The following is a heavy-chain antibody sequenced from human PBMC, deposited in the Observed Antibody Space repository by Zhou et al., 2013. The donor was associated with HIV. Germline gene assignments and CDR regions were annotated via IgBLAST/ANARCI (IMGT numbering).Heavy chain of an antibody. CDR3: AAYVGHSGWYVSDAFDI. V-gene: IGHV1-58*02. CDR1: GFTFTSSA. Sequence: QMQLVQSGPEVKKPGTSVKFSCKASGFTFTSSAMQWVRQARGQRLEWIGWIVVGSGNTNYAQKFQERVTITRDMSTSTAYMELSSLRSEDTAVYYCAAYVGHSGWYVSDAFDIWGQGTMVTVSS. D-gene: IGHD6-19*01. J-gene: IGHJ3*02. CDR2: IVVGSGNT.